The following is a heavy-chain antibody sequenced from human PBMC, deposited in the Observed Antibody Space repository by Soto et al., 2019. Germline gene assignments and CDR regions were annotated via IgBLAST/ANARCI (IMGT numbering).Heavy chain of an antibody. V-gene: IGHV3-33*01. CDR1: GFTFSSYG. D-gene: IGHD3-22*01. CDR2: IWYDGSNK. Sequence: PGGSLRLSCAASGFTFSSYGMHWVRQAPGKGLEWVAVIWYDGSNKYYADSVKGRFTTSRDNSKNTLYLQMNSLRAEDTAVYYCARDHRYYDSSGYRVSGGMDVWGQGTTVTVSS. CDR3: ARDHRYYDSSGYRVSGGMDV. J-gene: IGHJ6*02.